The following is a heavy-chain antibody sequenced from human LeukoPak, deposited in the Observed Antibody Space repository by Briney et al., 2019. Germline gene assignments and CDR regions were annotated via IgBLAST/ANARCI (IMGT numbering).Heavy chain of an antibody. V-gene: IGHV1-3*01. CDR2: INAGNGNT. J-gene: IGHJ4*02. D-gene: IGHD3-22*01. CDR1: GYTFTSYY. CDR3: ARVYYYDSSGYYFFGY. Sequence: ASVKVSCKASGYTFTSYYMHWVRQAPGQRLEWMGWINAGNGNTKYSQKFQGRVTITRDTSASTAYMELSSLRSEDTAVYYCARVYYYDSSGYYFFGYWGQGTLVTVSS.